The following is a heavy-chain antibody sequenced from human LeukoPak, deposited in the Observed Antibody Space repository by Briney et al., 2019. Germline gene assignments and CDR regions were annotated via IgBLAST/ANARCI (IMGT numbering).Heavy chain of an antibody. V-gene: IGHV3-30*18. CDR1: GFTFRSYG. Sequence: GGSLRLSCAASGFTFRSYGMPWVRQAPGKGLEWVAVISYDGSNKYYADSVEGRFTISRDDSKNTLYLQMNSLRAEDTAVYYCAKAGLSSGWSYYFEYWGQGTLVTASS. D-gene: IGHD6-19*01. CDR2: ISYDGSNK. CDR3: AKAGLSSGWSYYFEY. J-gene: IGHJ4*02.